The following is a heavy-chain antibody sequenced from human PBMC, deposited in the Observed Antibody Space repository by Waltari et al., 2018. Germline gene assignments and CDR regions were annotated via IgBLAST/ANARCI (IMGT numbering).Heavy chain of an antibody. D-gene: IGHD3-9*01. CDR2: IYHSGST. V-gene: IGHV4-31*03. CDR3: ARAAYRYFDWLFPMGPLDY. Sequence: QVQLQESGPGLVKPSQTLSLTCTVSGCSISSGGYYWSWIRQHPGKGLEWIGYIYHSGSTYYNPSLKSRVTISVDRSKNQFSLKLSSVTAADTAVYYCARAAYRYFDWLFPMGPLDYWGQGTLVTVSS. J-gene: IGHJ4*02. CDR1: GCSISSGGYY.